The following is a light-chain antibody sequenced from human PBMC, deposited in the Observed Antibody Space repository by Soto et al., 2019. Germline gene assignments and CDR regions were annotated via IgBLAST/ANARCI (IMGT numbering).Light chain of an antibody. J-gene: IGKJ5*01. CDR1: EGVSSN. CDR3: QQYNSWPPIT. V-gene: IGKV3-15*01. CDR2: GAS. Sequence: EVVMTQSPATLSVSPGERATLSCRASEGVSSNLAWYKQRPGQAPRLVIYGASTRATGIPARFSGGGSGTEFTLPISSLQSEDFAVYYCQQYNSWPPITFGQGTRLEIK.